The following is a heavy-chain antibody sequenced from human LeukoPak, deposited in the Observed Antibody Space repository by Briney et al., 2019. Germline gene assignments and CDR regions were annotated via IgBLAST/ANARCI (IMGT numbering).Heavy chain of an antibody. D-gene: IGHD1-14*01. V-gene: IGHV3-30*02. CDR3: AKDPNLAYYYYYMDV. Sequence: GGSLRLSCAASGFTFSSYGMHWVRQAPGKGLEWVAFIRYDGSNKYYADSVKGRFTISRDNSKNTLYLQMNSLRAEDTAVYYCAKDPNLAYYYYYMDVWGKGTTVTISS. CDR1: GFTFSSYG. J-gene: IGHJ6*03. CDR2: IRYDGSNK.